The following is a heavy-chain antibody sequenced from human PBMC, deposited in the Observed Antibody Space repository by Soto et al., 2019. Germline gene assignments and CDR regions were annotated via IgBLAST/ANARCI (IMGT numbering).Heavy chain of an antibody. CDR1: GFTFDDYA. CDR3: AKDSEGYYYYYMDV. Sequence: GGSLRLSCAASGFTFDDYAMHWVRQAPGKGLEWVSGISWNSGSIGYADSVKGRFTISRDNAKNSLYLQMNSLRAEDTALYYCAKDSEGYYYYYMDVWGKGTTVTVSS. V-gene: IGHV3-9*01. CDR2: ISWNSGSI. J-gene: IGHJ6*03.